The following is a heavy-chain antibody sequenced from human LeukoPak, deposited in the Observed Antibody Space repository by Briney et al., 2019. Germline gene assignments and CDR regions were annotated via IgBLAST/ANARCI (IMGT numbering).Heavy chain of an antibody. V-gene: IGHV3-21*01. CDR1: GFTVSSNY. CDR2: ITSSSTYI. CDR3: TRGTGSYDY. D-gene: IGHD1-26*01. J-gene: IGHJ4*02. Sequence: PGGSLRLSCAASGFTVSSNYMSWVRQAPGKGLEWVSSITSSSTYIYYADSVKGRFTISRDNAKNSLYLHMNSLRAEDTAVYYCTRGTGSYDYWGQGTRVTVSS.